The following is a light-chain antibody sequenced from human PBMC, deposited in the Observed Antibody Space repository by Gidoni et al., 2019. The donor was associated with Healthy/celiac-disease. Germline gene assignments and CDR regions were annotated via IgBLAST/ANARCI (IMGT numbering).Light chain of an antibody. Sequence: EIVLTQSPGTLSLSPGKRATLSCRASQSVSSSYLAWYQQKPGQAPRLLIHGASSRATGIPDRFSGSGSGTDFTLTISRLEPEDFAVYYCQQYGSSPRTFGQGTKVEIK. J-gene: IGKJ1*01. CDR1: QSVSSSY. V-gene: IGKV3-20*01. CDR3: QQYGSSPRT. CDR2: GAS.